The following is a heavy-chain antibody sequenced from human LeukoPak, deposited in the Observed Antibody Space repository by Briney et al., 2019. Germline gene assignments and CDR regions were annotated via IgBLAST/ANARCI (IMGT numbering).Heavy chain of an antibody. J-gene: IGHJ4*02. D-gene: IGHD6-19*01. CDR2: INPGGGST. Sequence: GASVKVSCKASGYTFTSYYMHWVRQAPGQGLEWMGIINPGGGSTSYAQKFQGRVTMTRDTSTSTVYMELSSLRSEDTAVYYCARAGAVAGFDYWGQGTLVTVSS. V-gene: IGHV1-46*01. CDR3: ARAGAVAGFDY. CDR1: GYTFTSYY.